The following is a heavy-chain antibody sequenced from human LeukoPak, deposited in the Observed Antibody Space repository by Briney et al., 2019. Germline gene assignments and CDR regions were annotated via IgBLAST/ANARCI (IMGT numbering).Heavy chain of an antibody. V-gene: IGHV3-23*01. D-gene: IGHD3-22*01. J-gene: IGHJ4*02. CDR3: AKDTLVVDYDSSGPPPSDY. CDR2: ISGSGGST. CDR1: GGSFSGYY. Sequence: PSETLSLTSAVYGGSFSGYYWCWIRQPPGKGLEWVSAISGSGGSTYYADSVKGRFTISRDNSKNTLYLQMNSLRAEDTAVYYCAKDTLVVDYDSSGPPPSDYWGQGTLVTVSS.